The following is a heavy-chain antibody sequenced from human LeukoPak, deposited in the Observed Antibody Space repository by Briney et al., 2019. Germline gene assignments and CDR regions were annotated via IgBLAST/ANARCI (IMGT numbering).Heavy chain of an antibody. CDR3: ASDSYGALDY. CDR2: IIPIFGTA. V-gene: IGHV1-69*05. Sequence: ASVKVSCKASGGTFSSYAISWVRQAPGQGLDWMGRIIPIFGTANYAQKFQGRVTITTDESTSTAYMELSSLRSEDTAVYYCASDSYGALDYWGQGTLVTVSP. J-gene: IGHJ4*02. D-gene: IGHD4-17*01. CDR1: GGTFSSYA.